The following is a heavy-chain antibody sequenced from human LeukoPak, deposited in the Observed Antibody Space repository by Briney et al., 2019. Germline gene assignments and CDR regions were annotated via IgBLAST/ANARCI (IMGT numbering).Heavy chain of an antibody. CDR2: IHSSGST. J-gene: IGHJ4*02. V-gene: IGHV4-59*01. D-gene: IGHD3-16*01. CDR3: ARIEGDNSLDY. Sequence: SETLSLTCTVSGGSISDYYWTWIRQPPGRRLEWIAYIHSSGSTNYNPPLKSRVIISVDTSRSQLSLKLSSVTAADTAVYYCARIEGDNSLDYWGQGTLVTVSS. CDR1: GGSISDYY.